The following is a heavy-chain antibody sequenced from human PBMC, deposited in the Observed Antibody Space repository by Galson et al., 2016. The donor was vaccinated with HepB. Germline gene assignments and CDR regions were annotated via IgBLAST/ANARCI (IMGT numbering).Heavy chain of an antibody. CDR2: TWYDGSNK. V-gene: IGHV3-33*01. CDR1: GFTFSSYG. Sequence: LRLSCAASGFTFSSYGMHWVRQAPGKGLEWVAVTWYDGSNKYYADSVKGRFTISRDNSKNTLYLQMNSLRAEDTAVYYRAVSSGWRPEFDYWGQGTLVTVSS. J-gene: IGHJ4*02. CDR3: AVSSGWRPEFDY. D-gene: IGHD6-19*01.